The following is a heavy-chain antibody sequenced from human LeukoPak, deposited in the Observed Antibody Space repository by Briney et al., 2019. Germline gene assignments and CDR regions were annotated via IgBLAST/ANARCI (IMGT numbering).Heavy chain of an antibody. V-gene: IGHV3-30*02. Sequence: GGSLRLSCAAYGFTFDDYAMHWVRQASGKGLEWVAFTKYDRNNKNYTDSVKGRVTVSRDKSKNTVYLQMNRLRAEDTAVYYCAKDGYSGDDGYYFDNWGQGTLVTVSS. CDR2: TKYDRNNK. D-gene: IGHD5-12*01. J-gene: IGHJ4*02. CDR3: AKDGYSGDDGYYFDN. CDR1: GFTFDDYA.